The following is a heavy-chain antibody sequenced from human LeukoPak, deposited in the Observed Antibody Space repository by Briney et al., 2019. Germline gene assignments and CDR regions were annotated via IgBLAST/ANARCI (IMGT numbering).Heavy chain of an antibody. Sequence: GESLKISCKGSGYSFTTYWIGWVRQMPGKGLEWMGIIYLDDFDVRYSPSFQGQVTISADKSITTAYLQWSSLKASDTAIYYCARHGKLSSSRDWFDPWGQGTLVTVSS. CDR2: IYLDDFDV. CDR1: GYSFTTYW. CDR3: ARHGKLSSSRDWFDP. D-gene: IGHD1-26*01. J-gene: IGHJ5*02. V-gene: IGHV5-51*01.